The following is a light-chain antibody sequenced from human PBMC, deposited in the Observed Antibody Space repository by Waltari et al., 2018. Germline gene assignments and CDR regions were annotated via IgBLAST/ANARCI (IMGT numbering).Light chain of an antibody. CDR1: SSDVGRYNL. CDR2: EGS. CDR3: CSYAGTSTWV. V-gene: IGLV2-23*01. J-gene: IGLJ3*02. Sequence: QSALTQPASVSGSPGQSITISCPGTSSDVGRYNLVSWYQQYPGKAPKLMIYEGSKRPSGVSNRFSGSKSGNTASLTISGLQAEDEADYYCCSYAGTSTWVFGGGTKLTVL.